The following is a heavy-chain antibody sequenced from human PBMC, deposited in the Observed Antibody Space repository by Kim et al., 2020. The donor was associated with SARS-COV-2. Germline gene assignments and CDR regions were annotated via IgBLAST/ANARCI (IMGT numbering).Heavy chain of an antibody. CDR1: GGSISSSSYY. J-gene: IGHJ2*01. CDR2: IYYSGST. Sequence: SETLSLTCTVSGGSISSSSYYWGWIRQPPGKGLEWIGSIYYSGSTYYNPSLKSRVTISVDTSKNQFSLKLSSVTAADTAVYYCARLFSGYVNFDLWGRGTLVTVSS. CDR3: ARLFSGYVNFDL. D-gene: IGHD1-1*01. V-gene: IGHV4-39*01.